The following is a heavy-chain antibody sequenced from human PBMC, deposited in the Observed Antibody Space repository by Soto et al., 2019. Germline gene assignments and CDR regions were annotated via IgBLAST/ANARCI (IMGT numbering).Heavy chain of an antibody. V-gene: IGHV4-59*01. J-gene: IGHJ6*03. Sequence: QVQLQESGPGLVKPSETLSLTCTVSGGSISSYYWSWIRQPPGKGLEWIGYISYSGSTNYNPSVKSRITISVDTSKNQFPLSLSSVTAADTAVYYCARDAYSNYYMDVWGRGTTVTVSS. CDR3: ARDAYSNYYMDV. CDR2: ISYSGST. D-gene: IGHD4-4*01. CDR1: GGSISSYY.